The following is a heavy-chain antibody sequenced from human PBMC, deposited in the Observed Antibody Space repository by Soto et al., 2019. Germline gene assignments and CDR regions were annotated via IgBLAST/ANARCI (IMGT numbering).Heavy chain of an antibody. J-gene: IGHJ6*02. CDR3: ARPGLELPMPLRKGMDV. CDR1: GYSCTSYW. Sequence: PGECLKVACKGSGYSCTSYWIGCVRQMPGKGLEWMGLSYPGYSDTRSSPSLKGQVTISADKSISTAYQQWSSLKASDTAMYYCARPGLELPMPLRKGMDVCGQGTTVTVSS. V-gene: IGHV5-51*01. D-gene: IGHD1-7*01. CDR2: SYPGYSDT.